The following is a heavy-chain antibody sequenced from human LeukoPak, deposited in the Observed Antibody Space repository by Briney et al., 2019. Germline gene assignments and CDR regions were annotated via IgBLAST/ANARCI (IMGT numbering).Heavy chain of an antibody. V-gene: IGHV1-69*04. D-gene: IGHD1-26*01. Sequence: ASVKVSCKASGGTFSSYAISWVRQAPGQGLEWMGRIIPILGIANYAQKFQGRVTITADKSTSTAYMELSSLRSEDTAVYYCARASSGPLNTDYYYYGMDVWGQGTTVTVSS. CDR1: GGTFSSYA. CDR2: IIPILGIA. J-gene: IGHJ6*02. CDR3: ARASSGPLNTDYYYYGMDV.